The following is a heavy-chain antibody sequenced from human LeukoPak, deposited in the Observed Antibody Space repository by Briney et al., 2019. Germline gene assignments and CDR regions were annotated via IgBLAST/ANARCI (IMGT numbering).Heavy chain of an antibody. V-gene: IGHV3-23*01. CDR1: GFTLSNFA. D-gene: IGHD6-19*01. J-gene: IGHJ4*02. CDR3: AREAFYSSGWFSLFGY. CDR2: ITSGDRT. Sequence: GGSLRLSCAASGFTLSNFAMSWVRQAPGKGLEWVSTITSGDRTYYADSVKGRFTISRDNSKNTMYLQMSSLRAEDTAVYYCAREAFYSSGWFSLFGYWGQGTLVTVSS.